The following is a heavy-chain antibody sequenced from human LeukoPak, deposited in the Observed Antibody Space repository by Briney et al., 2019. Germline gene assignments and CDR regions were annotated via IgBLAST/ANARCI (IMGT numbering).Heavy chain of an antibody. Sequence: PGGSLRLFCAASGFLFSNYEMNWVREARDKGLEWVGVISYDGSNIYYADSGKGRFTISRDNSKNTLYLQVNSLKAEDTAVYYCAKWGDYDILTGYYVPDYWGQGTLVTVSS. J-gene: IGHJ4*02. CDR2: ISYDGSNI. D-gene: IGHD3-9*01. V-gene: IGHV3-30-3*02. CDR3: AKWGDYDILTGYYVPDY. CDR1: GFLFSNYE.